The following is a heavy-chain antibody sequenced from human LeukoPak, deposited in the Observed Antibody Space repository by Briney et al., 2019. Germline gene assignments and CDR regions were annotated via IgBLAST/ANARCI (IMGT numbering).Heavy chain of an antibody. J-gene: IGHJ6*03. D-gene: IGHD1-26*01. V-gene: IGHV3-21*01. Sequence: GGSLRLSCAASGFTFSSYSMNWVRQAPGKGLEWVSSISSSSSYIYYADSVKGRFTISRDNAKNSLYLQMNSLRAEVTAVYYCARSLGEWEDGRYYMDVWGKGTTVTVSS. CDR1: GFTFSSYS. CDR3: ARSLGEWEDGRYYMDV. CDR2: ISSSSSYI.